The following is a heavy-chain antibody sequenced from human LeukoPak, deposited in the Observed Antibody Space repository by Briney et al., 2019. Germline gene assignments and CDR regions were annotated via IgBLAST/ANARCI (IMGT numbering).Heavy chain of an antibody. CDR3: ARGVQLGSGYDFYYYYYMGV. Sequence: GGSLRLSCAASGFTFSSYSMNWVRQAPGKGLEWVSSISSSSSYIYYADSVKGRFTISRDNAKNSLYLQMNSLRAEDTAVYYCARGVQLGSGYDFYYYYYMGVWGKGTTVTVSS. CDR2: ISSSSSYI. V-gene: IGHV3-21*01. J-gene: IGHJ6*03. CDR1: GFTFSSYS. D-gene: IGHD5-12*01.